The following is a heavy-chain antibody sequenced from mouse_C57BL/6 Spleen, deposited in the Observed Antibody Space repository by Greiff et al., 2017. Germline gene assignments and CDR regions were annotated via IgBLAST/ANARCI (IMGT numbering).Heavy chain of an antibody. J-gene: IGHJ2*01. CDR1: GYTFTSYW. D-gene: IGHD1-1*01. Sequence: VQLQQPGAELVMPGASVKLSCKASGYTFTSYWMHWVKQRPGQGLEWIGEIDPSDSYTNYNHKFKGKATLTVDKSSITAYMQLSSLTSEDSAVYYCARVEPYGTSRRGYFDYWGQGTTLTVSS. CDR3: ARVEPYGTSRRGYFDY. V-gene: IGHV1-69*01. CDR2: IDPSDSYT.